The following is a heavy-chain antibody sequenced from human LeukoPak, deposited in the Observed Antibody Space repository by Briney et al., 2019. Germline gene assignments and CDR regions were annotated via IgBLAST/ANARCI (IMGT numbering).Heavy chain of an antibody. J-gene: IGHJ4*02. D-gene: IGHD4-11*01. CDR2: IWSDATEK. Sequence: GGSLRLSCAASGFTYSHYGMHWVRQAPGKGLEWVAVIWSDATEKYYGDAVKGRFTISRDNSRNTLYLQMNSLRAVDTAVYYCAKDAQRGFDYSNSLEYWGQGTLVTVSS. CDR3: AKDAQRGFDYSNSLEY. CDR1: GFTYSHYG. V-gene: IGHV3-33*06.